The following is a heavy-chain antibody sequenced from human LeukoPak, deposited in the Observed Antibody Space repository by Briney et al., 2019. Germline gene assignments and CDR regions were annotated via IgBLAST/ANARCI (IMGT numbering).Heavy chain of an antibody. D-gene: IGHD5-18*01. CDR1: GFSFSDYY. Sequence: GGSLRLSCAASGFSFSDYYISWIRQAPGKGLEWVSYISSSGSTIYYADSVKGRFTISRDNAKNSLYLQMNSLRAEDTAVYYCARDYSYGFSLFDYWGQGTLVTVSS. CDR3: ARDYSYGFSLFDY. CDR2: ISSSGSTI. J-gene: IGHJ4*02. V-gene: IGHV3-11*04.